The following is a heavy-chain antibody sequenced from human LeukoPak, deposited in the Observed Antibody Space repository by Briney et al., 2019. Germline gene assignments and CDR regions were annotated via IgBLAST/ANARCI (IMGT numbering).Heavy chain of an antibody. J-gene: IGHJ4*02. V-gene: IGHV3-21*01. Sequence: GGSLRLSCAASGFTFSSYNMNWVRQAPGMGLEWVSTISSSSSYISYADSVKGRFTISRDNAKNSLYLQMNSLRAEDTAVYYCAKFPFYYDSSGYQYYFDYWGQGTLVTVSS. CDR3: AKFPFYYDSSGYQYYFDY. CDR2: ISSSSSYI. CDR1: GFTFSSYN. D-gene: IGHD3-22*01.